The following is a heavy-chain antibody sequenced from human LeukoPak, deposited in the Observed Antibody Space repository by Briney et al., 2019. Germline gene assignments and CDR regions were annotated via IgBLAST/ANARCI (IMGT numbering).Heavy chain of an antibody. J-gene: IGHJ5*02. CDR2: ISTSGST. CDR3: ARDQGEFCSGGSCYSWWFDP. Sequence: SETLSLTCTVSGGSISSYYWSWIRQPPGKGLEWIGRISTSGSTNYNPSLKSRVTISVDTSKNHFSLRLSSVTAADTAVYYCARDQGEFCSGGSCYSWWFDPWGQGALVTVSS. CDR1: GGSISSYY. V-gene: IGHV4-4*08. D-gene: IGHD2-15*01.